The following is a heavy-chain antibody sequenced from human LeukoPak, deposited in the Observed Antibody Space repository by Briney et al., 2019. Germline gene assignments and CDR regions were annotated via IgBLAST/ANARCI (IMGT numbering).Heavy chain of an antibody. D-gene: IGHD3-22*01. V-gene: IGHV1-2*02. CDR2: INPNSGGT. J-gene: IGHJ6*03. CDR3: ARAGLHYYDSSGYYSPYYYYYYMDV. CDR1: GYTFTGYY. Sequence: ASVKVSCKAPGYTFTGYYMHWVRQAPGQGLEWMGWINPNSGGTNYAQKFQGRVTMTRDTSISTAYMELSRLRSDDTAVYYCARAGLHYYDSSGYYSPYYYYYYMDVWGKGTTVTVSS.